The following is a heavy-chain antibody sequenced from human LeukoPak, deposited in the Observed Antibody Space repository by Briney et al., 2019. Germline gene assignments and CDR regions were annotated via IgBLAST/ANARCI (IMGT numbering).Heavy chain of an antibody. CDR2: VSGSGGST. D-gene: IGHD6-13*01. Sequence: GGSLRLSCAASGFTFSSYAMSWVRQAPGKGLEWVSAVSGSGGSTYYADSVKGRSTISRDNSKNTLYLQMNRLRAEDTAVYYCAKALVRYFDYWGQGTLVTVSS. CDR3: AKALVRYFDY. V-gene: IGHV3-23*01. CDR1: GFTFSSYA. J-gene: IGHJ4*02.